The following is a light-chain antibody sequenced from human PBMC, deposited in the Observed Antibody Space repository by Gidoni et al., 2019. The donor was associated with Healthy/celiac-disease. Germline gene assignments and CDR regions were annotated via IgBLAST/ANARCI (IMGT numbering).Light chain of an antibody. Sequence: QSVLTQPPAGSGAPGQRVTISCSGTSFNTGAGYDVHWYQQLPGTAPKLLISGNSNRPSGLPARFSGSKSGSSASLAITGLQAEDEADYYCQSYDSSLRGSVVFGGGTKLTVL. J-gene: IGLJ2*01. CDR2: GNS. CDR1: SFNTGAGYD. V-gene: IGLV1-40*01. CDR3: QSYDSSLRGSVV.